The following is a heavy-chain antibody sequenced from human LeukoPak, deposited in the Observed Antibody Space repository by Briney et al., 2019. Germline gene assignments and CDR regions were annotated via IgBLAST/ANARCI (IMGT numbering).Heavy chain of an antibody. D-gene: IGHD3-22*01. V-gene: IGHV3-23*01. CDR1: GFTFSSHA. CDR3: AKRYYSDSSGYLGSLNY. CDR2: ISGGGGST. Sequence: PGGSLRLSCAASGFTFSSHAMSWVRQAPGKGLEWVSAISGGGGSTYYADSVRGRFTISRDNSKNTVYLQMNSLRAEDTAVYYCAKRYYSDSSGYLGSLNYWGQGALVTVSS. J-gene: IGHJ4*02.